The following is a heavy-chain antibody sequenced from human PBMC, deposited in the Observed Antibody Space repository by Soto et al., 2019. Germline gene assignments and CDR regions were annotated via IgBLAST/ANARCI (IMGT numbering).Heavy chain of an antibody. Sequence: QVQLQESGPGLVKPSQTLSLTCTVSGGSISGGPYYWTGVRQHPGSALGWIGYIYYTGGAYYNQSLKSRVIISVDTPNNQLSPKLSSVPAADTAVYFCASVSGIVVVPTAKDPHYYYMDVWGKGPTVTGAS. D-gene: IGHD2-2*01. CDR3: ASVSGIVVVPTAKDPHYYYMDV. J-gene: IGHJ6*03. CDR1: GGSISGGPYY. CDR2: IYYTGGA. V-gene: IGHV4-31*03.